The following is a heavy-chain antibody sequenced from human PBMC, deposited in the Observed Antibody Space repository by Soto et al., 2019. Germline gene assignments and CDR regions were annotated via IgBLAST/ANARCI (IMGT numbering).Heavy chain of an antibody. Sequence: GGSLRLSCAASGFTFSSYWMSWVRQAPGKGLEWVANIKQDGSEKYYVDSVKGRFTISRDNAKNSLYLQMNSLRAEDTAVYYCARGFSEYSGYGDAFDIWGQGTMVTVSS. V-gene: IGHV3-7*01. CDR3: ARGFSEYSGYGDAFDI. CDR2: IKQDGSEK. D-gene: IGHD5-12*01. J-gene: IGHJ3*02. CDR1: GFTFSSYW.